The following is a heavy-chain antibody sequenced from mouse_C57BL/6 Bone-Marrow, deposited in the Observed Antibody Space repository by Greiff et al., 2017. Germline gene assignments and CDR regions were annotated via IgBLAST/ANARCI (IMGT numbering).Heavy chain of an antibody. Sequence: QVQLQQSGAELVRPGASVKLSCKASGYTFTDYYINWVKQRPGQGLEWIARIYPGSGNTYYNEKFKGKATLTAEKSSSTAYMQLSSLISEDSAVYFCARRAGTGYFDYWGQGTTLTVSS. V-gene: IGHV1-76*01. CDR1: GYTFTDYY. CDR2: IYPGSGNT. D-gene: IGHD3-3*01. J-gene: IGHJ2*01. CDR3: ARRAGTGYFDY.